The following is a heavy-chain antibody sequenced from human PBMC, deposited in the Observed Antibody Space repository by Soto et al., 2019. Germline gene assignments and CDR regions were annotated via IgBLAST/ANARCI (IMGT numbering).Heavy chain of an antibody. CDR3: ARDPYYYDSSGYYYGYYFDY. Sequence: GASVKVSCKASGGTFSSYAISWVRQAPGQGLEWVGGIIPIFGTANYAQKFQGRVTITADKSTSTAYMELSSLRSEDTAVYYCARDPYYYDSSGYYYGYYFDYWGQ. V-gene: IGHV1-69*06. CDR2: IIPIFGTA. J-gene: IGHJ4*02. D-gene: IGHD3-22*01. CDR1: GGTFSSYA.